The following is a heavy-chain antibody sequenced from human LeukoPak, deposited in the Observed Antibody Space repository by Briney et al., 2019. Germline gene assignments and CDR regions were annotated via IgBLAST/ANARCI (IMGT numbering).Heavy chain of an antibody. CDR2: IIPIFGTA. J-gene: IGHJ6*02. Sequence: GSSVKVSCKASGGTFSSYAISWVRQAPGQGLEWMGGIIPIFGTANYAQKFQGRVTITADESTSTAYMELSGLRSEDTAVYYCARAGDDYSNYVLYYGMDVWGQGTTVTVSS. V-gene: IGHV1-69*01. CDR3: ARAGDDYSNYVLYYGMDV. D-gene: IGHD4-11*01. CDR1: GGTFSSYA.